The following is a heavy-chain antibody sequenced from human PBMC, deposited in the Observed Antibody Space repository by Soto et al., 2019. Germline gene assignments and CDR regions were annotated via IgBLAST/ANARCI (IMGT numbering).Heavy chain of an antibody. V-gene: IGHV3-23*01. CDR1: GFTFSSYA. CDR3: AKGLDTAMVSPSFDY. CDR2: ISGSGGST. Sequence: GGSLRLSCAASGFTFSSYAMSWVRQAPGKGLEWVSAISGSGGSTYYADSVKGRSTISRDNSKNTLYLQMNSLRAEDTAVYYCAKGLDTAMVSPSFDYWGQGTLVTAPQ. D-gene: IGHD5-18*01. J-gene: IGHJ4*02.